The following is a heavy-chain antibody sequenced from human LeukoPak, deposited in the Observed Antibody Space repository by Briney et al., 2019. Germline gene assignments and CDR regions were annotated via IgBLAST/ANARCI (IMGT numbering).Heavy chain of an antibody. J-gene: IGHJ4*02. V-gene: IGHV6-1*01. D-gene: IGHD5-12*01. CDR1: GDSVSSNSAA. CDR2: TYYRSKWYN. CDR3: AKLIGATKKYFFDY. Sequence: SQTLSLTCAISGDSVSSNSAAWNWIRQSPSRGLEWLGRTYYRSKWYNDYAVSVKSRITINPDTSKNQFSLQLNSVTPEDTAVYFCAKLIGATKKYFFDYWGQGTLVTVSS.